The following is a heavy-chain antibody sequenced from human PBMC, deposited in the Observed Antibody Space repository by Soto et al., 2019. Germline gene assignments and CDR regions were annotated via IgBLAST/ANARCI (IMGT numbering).Heavy chain of an antibody. J-gene: IGHJ6*02. D-gene: IGHD1-1*01. CDR3: VRQGIGNLHGLVDV. CDR1: SGPTSSHN. Sequence: QVQLQQSGPGLVKPSETLSLTCSVSSGPTSSHNWGWIRQTPGRGLEWIGYVYSTGGTSYNPSLTGRVTISADTSTNHISLTLPSVTAADTAVYYCVRQGIGNLHGLVDVWGQGTAVRVSS. V-gene: IGHV4-59*08. CDR2: VYSTGGT.